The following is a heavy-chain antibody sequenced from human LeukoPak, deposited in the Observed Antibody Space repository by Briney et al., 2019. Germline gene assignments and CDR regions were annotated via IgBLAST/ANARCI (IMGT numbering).Heavy chain of an antibody. Sequence: ASVTVSCKASGYTFTSYGISWVRQAPGQGLEWMGWISAYNGNTNYAQKLQGRVTMTTDTSTSTAYMELRSLRSDDTAVYYCARGDYYDSSAPFDYWGQGTLVTVSS. CDR3: ARGDYYDSSAPFDY. J-gene: IGHJ4*02. V-gene: IGHV1-18*01. D-gene: IGHD3-22*01. CDR2: ISAYNGNT. CDR1: GYTFTSYG.